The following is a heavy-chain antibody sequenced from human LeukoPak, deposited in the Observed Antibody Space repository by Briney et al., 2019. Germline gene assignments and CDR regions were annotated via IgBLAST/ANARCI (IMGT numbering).Heavy chain of an antibody. V-gene: IGHV3-30*03. D-gene: IGHD2-21*02. J-gene: IGHJ4*02. CDR1: GFTFSSYG. Sequence: LTGRSLRLSCAASGFTFSSYGMHWVRQAPGKGLEWVAVISYDGSNKYYADSVKGRFTISRDNSKNTLYLQMNSLRAEDTAVYYCARQYCGGDCYLFDYWGQGTLVTVSS. CDR3: ARQYCGGDCYLFDY. CDR2: ISYDGSNK.